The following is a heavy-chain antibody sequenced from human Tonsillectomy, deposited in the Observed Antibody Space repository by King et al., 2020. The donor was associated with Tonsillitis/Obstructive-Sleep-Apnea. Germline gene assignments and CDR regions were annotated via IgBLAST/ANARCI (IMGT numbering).Heavy chain of an antibody. D-gene: IGHD2-2*01. Sequence: QLVQSGAEVKKPGASVKVSCKASGYTFTSYGISWVRQAPGQGLEWMGWISAYNGNTNYAQKLQGRVTMTTDTSTSKAYMELRGLRSDDTAVYYCARDWGERSCSSTSCRGSWYFYLWGRGTLVTVSS. J-gene: IGHJ2*01. CDR3: ARDWGERSCSSTSCRGSWYFYL. V-gene: IGHV1-18*01. CDR2: ISAYNGNT. CDR1: GYTFTSYG.